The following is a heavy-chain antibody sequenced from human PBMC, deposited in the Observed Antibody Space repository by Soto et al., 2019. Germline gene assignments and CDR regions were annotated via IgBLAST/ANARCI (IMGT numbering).Heavy chain of an antibody. Sequence: ASVNVSFKASGYTFTGYYMHWVRPAPGQWLELMGWINPNSGGTNYAQKFQGRVTMTRDTSISTAYMELSRLRSDDTAVYYCARESGSGSYSPDPWGQGTLVTVSS. V-gene: IGHV1-2*02. CDR2: INPNSGGT. D-gene: IGHD3-10*01. CDR1: GYTFTGYY. CDR3: ARESGSGSYSPDP. J-gene: IGHJ5*02.